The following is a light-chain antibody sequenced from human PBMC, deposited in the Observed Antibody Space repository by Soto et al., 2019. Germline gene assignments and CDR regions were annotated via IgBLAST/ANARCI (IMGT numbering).Light chain of an antibody. CDR1: QSVSSSY. CDR2: GAS. V-gene: IGKV3-20*01. CDR3: QKYYNWPRT. Sequence: ENVSTQPPGSLSVSHRETSPLCWLASQSVSSSYLAWYQQKPGQAPRLLIYGASSRATGIPDRFSGSGSGTDFTLTINSLQAEDCAVYYCQKYYNWPRTCGKGKQRAIK. J-gene: IGKJ5*01.